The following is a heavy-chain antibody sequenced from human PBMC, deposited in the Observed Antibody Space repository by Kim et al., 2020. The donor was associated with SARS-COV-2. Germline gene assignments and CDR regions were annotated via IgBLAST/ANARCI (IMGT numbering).Heavy chain of an antibody. Sequence: GSNVFSADSVPGRFTSSRDNSKNTLYLQLNSLRPEDTAVYYCAKILDDKSFWDQGTLVTVSS. J-gene: IGHJ4*02. CDR3: AKILDDKSF. CDR2: GSNV. V-gene: IGHV3-30*02. D-gene: IGHD3-3*01.